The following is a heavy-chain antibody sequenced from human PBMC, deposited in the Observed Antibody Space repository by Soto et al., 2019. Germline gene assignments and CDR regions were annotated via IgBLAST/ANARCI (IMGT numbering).Heavy chain of an antibody. J-gene: IGHJ5*02. CDR1: GFTFSSYA. D-gene: IGHD3-3*01. CDR3: AKCPASTNYDFWSALAGYNWFDP. V-gene: IGHV3-23*01. Sequence: EVQLLESGGGLVQPGGSLRLSCAASGFTFSSYAMSWVRQAPGKGLEWVSAISGSGGSTYYADSVKGRFTISRDNSKNTLYLQMNSLTSEDTAVYYCAKCPASTNYDFWSALAGYNWFDPWGQGTLVTVSS. CDR2: ISGSGGST.